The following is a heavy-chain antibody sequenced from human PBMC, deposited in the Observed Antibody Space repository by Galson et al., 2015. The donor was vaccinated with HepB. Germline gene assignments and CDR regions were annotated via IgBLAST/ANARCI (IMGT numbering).Heavy chain of an antibody. CDR1: GFTFSSYS. Sequence: SLRLSCAASGFTFSSYSMNWVRQAPGKGLEWVSSISSSSSYIYYEDSVKGRFTISRDNAKNSLYLQMNSLRAEDTAVYYCARDPPIMVRGVSDYWGQGTLVTVSS. D-gene: IGHD3-10*01. CDR2: ISSSSSYI. V-gene: IGHV3-21*01. J-gene: IGHJ4*02. CDR3: ARDPPIMVRGVSDY.